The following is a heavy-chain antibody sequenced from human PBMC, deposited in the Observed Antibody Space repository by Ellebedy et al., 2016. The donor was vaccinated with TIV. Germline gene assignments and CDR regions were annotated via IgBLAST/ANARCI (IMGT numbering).Heavy chain of an antibody. CDR2: ITERGGNT. V-gene: IGHV3-23*01. CDR1: GLTFSSHA. Sequence: PGGSLRLSCAASGLTFSSHAMSWVRQAPGKGLEWVSSITERGGNTYYTDSVKGRFTISRDNSKDTLYLQMNSLRAEDTAIDYCAVDPLGVGPAFDVWGQGTMVTVSS. J-gene: IGHJ3*01. CDR3: AVDPLGVGPAFDV. D-gene: IGHD3-16*01.